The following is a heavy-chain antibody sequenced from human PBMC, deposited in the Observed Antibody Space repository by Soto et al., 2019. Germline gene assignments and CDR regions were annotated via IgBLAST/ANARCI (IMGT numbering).Heavy chain of an antibody. CDR3: AKAGGGNNCSGGSCYSPYYYYYYGMDV. CDR2: ISSSGSYI. D-gene: IGHD2-15*01. J-gene: IGHJ6*02. CDR1: GFTCRTYS. V-gene: IGHV3-21*01. Sequence: GGSHRHSSTASGFTCRTYSMNWVRQAPGKGLEWVSSISSSGSYIYYADSVKGRFTISRDNSKNTLYLQMNSLRAEDTAVYYCAKAGGGNNCSGGSCYSPYYYYYYGMDVWGQGTTVTVSS.